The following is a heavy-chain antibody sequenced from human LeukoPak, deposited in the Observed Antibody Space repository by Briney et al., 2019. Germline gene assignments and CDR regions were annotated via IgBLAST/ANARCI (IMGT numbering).Heavy chain of an antibody. CDR2: IRSKAYGGTT. CDR1: GFTFGDYG. D-gene: IGHD3-16*02. Sequence: PGGSLRLSCTTSGFTFGDYGMSWVRQAPGKGLEWVGFIRSKAYGGTTENAASVKGRFTISRDDSKSIAYLQMNSLKTEDTAVYYCARSVLRVDDYVWGSYRSYYFDYWGQGTLVTVSS. J-gene: IGHJ4*02. CDR3: ARSVLRVDDYVWGSYRSYYFDY. V-gene: IGHV3-49*04.